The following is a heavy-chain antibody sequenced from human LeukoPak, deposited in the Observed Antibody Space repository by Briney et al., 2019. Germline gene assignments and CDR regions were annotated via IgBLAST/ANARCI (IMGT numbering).Heavy chain of an antibody. CDR2: IGGSGGDT. D-gene: IGHD2-21*01. CDR3: AKDCCGSSLFDY. Sequence: GSLRLSCAASGFTFSSYTMSWVRQAPGKGLEWVSAIGGSGGDTYYADSVKGRFTISRDNSKNTLYLQMNSLRAEDTAVYYCAKDCCGSSLFDYWGQGTLVTVSS. CDR1: GFTFSSYT. V-gene: IGHV3-23*01. J-gene: IGHJ4*02.